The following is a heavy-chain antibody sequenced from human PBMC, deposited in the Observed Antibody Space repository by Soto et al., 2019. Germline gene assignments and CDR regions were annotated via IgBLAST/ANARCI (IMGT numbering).Heavy chain of an antibody. CDR2: IYYLGST. CDR3: ARDGYDGAGSPYPAY. D-gene: IGHD3-10*01. J-gene: IGHJ4*02. V-gene: IGHV4-59*01. CDR1: GGPMSEYF. Sequence: SETLSLTCSVSGGPMSEYFWSWIRQSPGKGLEWIGYIYYLGSTDYNPSLKSRVTISVDTSKRQFSLRLTSVTAADTAVYYCARDGYDGAGSPYPAYWGPGTQVTVSS.